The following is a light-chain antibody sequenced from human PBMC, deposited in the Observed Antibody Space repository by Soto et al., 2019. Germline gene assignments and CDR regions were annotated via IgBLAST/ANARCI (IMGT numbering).Light chain of an antibody. CDR2: DAS. Sequence: EIVLTQSPATLSLSPGERATLSCRASQSVSSYLAWYQHKPGQAPRLLIYDASSRATGIPARFSGSGSGTDFTLTISRLEPEDFAVYYCQQRSNWLFGGGTKVEIK. J-gene: IGKJ4*01. V-gene: IGKV3-11*01. CDR1: QSVSSY. CDR3: QQRSNWL.